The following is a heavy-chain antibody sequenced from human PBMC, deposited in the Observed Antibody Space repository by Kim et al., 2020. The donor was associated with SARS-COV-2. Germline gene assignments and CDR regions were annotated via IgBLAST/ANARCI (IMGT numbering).Heavy chain of an antibody. J-gene: IGHJ6*02. D-gene: IGHD5-18*01. CDR3: AKGSPAARIQLWLLDPDYYYYYGMDV. Sequence: GGSLRLSCAASGFTFSSYGMHWVRQAPGKGLEWVAVISYDGSNKYYADSVKGRFTISRDNSKNTLYLQMNSLRAEDTAVYYCAKGSPAARIQLWLLDPDYYYYYGMDVWGQGTTVTVSS. CDR1: GFTFSSYG. V-gene: IGHV3-30*18. CDR2: ISYDGSNK.